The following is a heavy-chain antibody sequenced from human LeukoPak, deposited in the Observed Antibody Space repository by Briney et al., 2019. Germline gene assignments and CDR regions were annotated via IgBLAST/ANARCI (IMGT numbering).Heavy chain of an antibody. J-gene: IGHJ4*02. CDR2: INHSGST. V-gene: IGHV4-34*01. D-gene: IGHD3-10*01. CDR3: AIPGSGSYYKPFDY. CDR1: GGSFSGYY. Sequence: SETLSLTCAVDGGSFSGYYWSWIRQPPGKGLEWIGEINHSGSTNYNPSLKSRVSISVDTSKNQFSLKLSSVTAADTAVYYCAIPGSGSYYKPFDYRGQGTLVTVSS.